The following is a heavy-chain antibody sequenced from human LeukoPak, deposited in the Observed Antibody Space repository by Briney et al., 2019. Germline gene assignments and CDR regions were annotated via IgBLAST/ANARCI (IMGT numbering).Heavy chain of an antibody. V-gene: IGHV4-31*11. CDR3: ARGMTTVPYYYMDV. D-gene: IGHD4-11*01. CDR2: INYSVET. CDR1: GGSISSGAYY. Sequence: PSETLSLTCAVSGGSISSGAYYWTWIRQLPGKALEWIGYINYSVETLYNPSLRSRLSISADTSQNQVSLKLSSVTAADTAVYYCARGMTTVPYYYMDVWGKGTTVTVSS. J-gene: IGHJ6*03.